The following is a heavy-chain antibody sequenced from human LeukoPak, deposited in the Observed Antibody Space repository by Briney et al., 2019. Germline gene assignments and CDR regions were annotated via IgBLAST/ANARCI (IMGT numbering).Heavy chain of an antibody. CDR2: IRYDGSNK. V-gene: IGHV3-30*02. Sequence: PGGSLRLSCAASGFTFSSYGMHWVRQAPGKGLEWVAFIRYDGSNKYYADSVKGRFTISRDNSKNTLYLQMNSLRAEDTAVYYCAKDRTVTTSSAEYFQHWGQGTLVTVSS. J-gene: IGHJ1*01. CDR1: GFTFSSYG. D-gene: IGHD4-11*01. CDR3: AKDRTVTTSSAEYFQH.